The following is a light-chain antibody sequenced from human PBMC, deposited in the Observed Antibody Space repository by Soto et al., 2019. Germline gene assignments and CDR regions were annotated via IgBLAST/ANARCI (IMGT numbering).Light chain of an antibody. CDR3: QQFGYSPYN. CDR2: GVS. Sequence: EVVLTQSPGTLSLSPGESATLSCRASESVDSSYLAWYQQKPGQAPRLLMSGVSSGATVIADRFSASGSGTDFALTSSRLEPEDFAVYYCQQFGYSPYNFGQGTKLEI. CDR1: ESVDSSY. J-gene: IGKJ2*01. V-gene: IGKV3-20*01.